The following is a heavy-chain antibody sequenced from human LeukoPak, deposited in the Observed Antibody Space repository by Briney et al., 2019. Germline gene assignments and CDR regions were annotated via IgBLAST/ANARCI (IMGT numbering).Heavy chain of an antibody. V-gene: IGHV3-23*01. CDR1: GFTFSSYA. Sequence: PGGSLRLSCAASGFTFSSYAMSWVRQAPGKGLEWVSGISGSGGSTNYADSVKGRFTISRDNSKNTLYLQMNNLRAEDTAVYYCAKATGIAATSTPIAFHHWGQGTLVTVSS. CDR2: ISGSGGST. D-gene: IGHD6-13*01. CDR3: AKATGIAATSTPIAFHH. J-gene: IGHJ1*01.